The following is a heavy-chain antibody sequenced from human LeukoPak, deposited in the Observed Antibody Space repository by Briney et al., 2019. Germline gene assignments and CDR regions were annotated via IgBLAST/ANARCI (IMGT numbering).Heavy chain of an antibody. V-gene: IGHV4-39*07. CDR2: IYYSGST. CDR3: ARGDADAFEI. Sequence: SETLSLTCTVSGGSISSSSYYWGWIRQPPGKGLEWIGSIYYSGSTYYNPSLKSRVTISVDTSKNQFSLKLSSVTAADTAVYYCARGDADAFEIWGQGTMVTVSS. J-gene: IGHJ3*02. CDR1: GGSISSSSYY.